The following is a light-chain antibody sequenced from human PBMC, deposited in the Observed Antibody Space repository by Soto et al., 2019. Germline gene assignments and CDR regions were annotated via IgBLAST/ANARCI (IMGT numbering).Light chain of an antibody. V-gene: IGLV2-14*01. Sequence: QSALTQPASVSRSPGQSITISCTGTSSDVGTYNYLSWYQKHPGKAPKLMIYDVSNRPSGVSHRFSGSKSGSTASLTISGLQAEDEADYYCSSFTSINTYVFGTGTKLTVL. CDR2: DVS. J-gene: IGLJ1*01. CDR3: SSFTSINTYV. CDR1: SSDVGTYNY.